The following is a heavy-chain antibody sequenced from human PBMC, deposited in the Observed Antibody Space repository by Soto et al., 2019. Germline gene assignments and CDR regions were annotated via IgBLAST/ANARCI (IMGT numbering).Heavy chain of an antibody. V-gene: IGHV4-59*01. Sequence: PSETLSLTCTVSGGSISSYYWSWIRQPPGKGLEWIGYIYYSGSTNYNPSLKSRVTISVDTSKNQFSLKLSSVTAADTAVYYCARGLLGDYYYYHYYMDVWGKGTTVTVSS. J-gene: IGHJ6*03. CDR3: ARGLLGDYYYYHYYMDV. CDR2: IYYSGST. D-gene: IGHD3-10*01. CDR1: GGSISSYY.